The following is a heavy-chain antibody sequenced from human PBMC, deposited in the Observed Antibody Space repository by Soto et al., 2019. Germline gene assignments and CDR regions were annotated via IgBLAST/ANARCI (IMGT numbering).Heavy chain of an antibody. CDR3: ARDPTGYYGSGSPHEVGWFDP. CDR2: ISSSSSYI. D-gene: IGHD3-10*01. Sequence: EVQLVESGGGLVKPGGSLRLSCAASGFTFSSYSMNWVRQAPGKGLEWVSSISSSSSYIYYADSVKGRFTIYGDNAKNSLYLQMNSLRAEATAVYYCARDPTGYYGSGSPHEVGWFDPWGQGTLVTVSS. V-gene: IGHV3-21*01. CDR1: GFTFSSYS. J-gene: IGHJ5*02.